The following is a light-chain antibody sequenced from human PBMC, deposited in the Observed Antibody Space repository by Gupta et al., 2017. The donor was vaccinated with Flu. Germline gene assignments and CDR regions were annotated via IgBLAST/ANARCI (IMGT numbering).Light chain of an antibody. Sequence: SPAILALSPGERATLSCRDNQTVRYLAWYQQKLGQAPRPLIHDACNRATGVPARFSGSGTGTDFTLTISSLEPEDFAVYYCQQRDNWQYTFGQGTKMEIK. V-gene: IGKV3-11*01. J-gene: IGKJ2*01. CDR2: DAC. CDR1: QTVRY. CDR3: QQRDNWQYT.